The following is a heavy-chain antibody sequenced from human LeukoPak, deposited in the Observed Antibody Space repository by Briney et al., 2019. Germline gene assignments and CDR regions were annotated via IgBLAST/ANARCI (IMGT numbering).Heavy chain of an antibody. Sequence: ASVKVSCKASGYSFIIYDINWVRQATGQGLEWMGWINLKSGYTGYAQTFQGRVTITKDTSTSTVYMELSSLRSEDTAVYYCARVAGSIDYWGQGTLVTVSS. CDR3: ARVAGSIDY. D-gene: IGHD1-26*01. V-gene: IGHV1-8*03. CDR2: INLKSGYT. J-gene: IGHJ4*02. CDR1: GYSFIIYD.